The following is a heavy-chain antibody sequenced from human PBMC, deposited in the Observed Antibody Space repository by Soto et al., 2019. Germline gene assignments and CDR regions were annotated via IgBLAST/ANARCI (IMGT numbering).Heavy chain of an antibody. CDR3: AREETAGPTFGY. Sequence: QVQLVESGGGVVQPGGSLRLSCAASGFTFSSYGMHWVRQAPGKGLEWVAVIWYDGSNKYYADSVKGRFTISRDNSKNTLYLQMDSLRAEDTAVCYCAREETAGPTFGYWGQGTLVTGSS. CDR2: IWYDGSNK. V-gene: IGHV3-33*01. J-gene: IGHJ4*02. CDR1: GFTFSSYG. D-gene: IGHD2-21*02.